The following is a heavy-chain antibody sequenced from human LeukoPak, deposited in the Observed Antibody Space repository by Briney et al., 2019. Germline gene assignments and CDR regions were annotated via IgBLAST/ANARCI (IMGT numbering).Heavy chain of an antibody. Sequence: GGSLRLSCAASGFTLSTYWMSWVRQAPGKGLEWVSVIYSGGSTYYADSVKGRCTISRDNSKNTLYLQMNSLRAEDTAVYYCARVPGFIWGQGTLVTVSS. CDR1: GFTLSTYW. J-gene: IGHJ4*02. D-gene: IGHD3-10*01. CDR3: ARVPGFI. CDR2: IYSGGST. V-gene: IGHV3-66*01.